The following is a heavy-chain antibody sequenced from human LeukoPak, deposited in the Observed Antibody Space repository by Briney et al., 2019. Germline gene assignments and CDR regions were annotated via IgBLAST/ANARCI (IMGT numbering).Heavy chain of an antibody. J-gene: IGHJ4*02. CDR1: GYTFTGYY. CDR2: INPNSGGT. D-gene: IGHD3-10*01. Sequence: ASVKVSCKASGYTFTGYYMHWVRQAPGQGLEWMGWINPNSGGTNYAQKFQGRVTMTRDTSISTAYMELSRLRSEDTAVYYCASKQEGFGELYPYYFDYWGQGTLVTVSS. V-gene: IGHV1-2*02. CDR3: ASKQEGFGELYPYYFDY.